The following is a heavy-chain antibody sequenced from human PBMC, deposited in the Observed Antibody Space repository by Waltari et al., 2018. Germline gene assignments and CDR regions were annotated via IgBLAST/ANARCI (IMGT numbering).Heavy chain of an antibody. CDR3: ARDRPPPYSTGWYVLFH. D-gene: IGHD6-19*01. CDR2: ISSGAKMT. V-gene: IGHV3-48*03. CDR1: GVNTGPYV. Sequence: VESGGGVVQPGGSLRLSCADSGVNTGPYVIIWVRRAPGKGLEWIAYISSGAKMTSYAASVQGRFTISRDNVNNSIYLQMNSLRVEDTAIYYCARDRPPPYSTGWYVLFHWGQGSQVTVSA. J-gene: IGHJ4*02.